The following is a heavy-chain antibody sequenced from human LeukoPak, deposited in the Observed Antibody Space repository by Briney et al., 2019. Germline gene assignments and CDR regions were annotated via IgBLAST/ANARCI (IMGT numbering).Heavy chain of an antibody. D-gene: IGHD2-2*02. J-gene: IGHJ3*02. Sequence: GASAKVSCKASGGTFSSYTISWVRQAPGQGLEWMGRIIPILGIANYAQKFQGRVTITADKSTSTAYMELSSLRSEDTAVYYCARGYCSSTSCYRAFDIWGQGTMVTVSS. CDR2: IIPILGIA. CDR3: ARGYCSSTSCYRAFDI. V-gene: IGHV1-69*02. CDR1: GGTFSSYT.